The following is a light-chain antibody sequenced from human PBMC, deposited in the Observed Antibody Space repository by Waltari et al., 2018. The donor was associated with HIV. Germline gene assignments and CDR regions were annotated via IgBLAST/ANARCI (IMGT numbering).Light chain of an antibody. Sequence: AVTQPASVSGLPGQSTTISCTGADRHLGLYNFFSWDQPHSGTPPRLIIYDVDTRASGVSYRFSGSMSGNTASLTISGLRAEDEGHYYCASCTDDNTVIFGGGTEVTVL. CDR1: DRHLGLYNF. CDR3: ASCTDDNTVI. J-gene: IGLJ2*01. CDR2: DVD. V-gene: IGLV2-14*03.